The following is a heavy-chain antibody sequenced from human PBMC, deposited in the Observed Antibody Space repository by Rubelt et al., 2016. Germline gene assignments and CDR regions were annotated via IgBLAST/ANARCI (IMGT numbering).Heavy chain of an antibody. V-gene: IGHV3-33*01. Sequence: EWVAVIWYDGSNKYYADSVKGRFTISRDNSKNTLYLQMNSLRVEDTAIYYCATRGWYELSYFDYWGQGTLVTVSS. CDR2: IWYDGSNK. CDR3: ATRGWYELSYFDY. D-gene: IGHD6-19*01. J-gene: IGHJ4*02.